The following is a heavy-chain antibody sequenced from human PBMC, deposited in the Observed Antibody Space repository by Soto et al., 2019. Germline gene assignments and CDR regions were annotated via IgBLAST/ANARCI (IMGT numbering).Heavy chain of an antibody. CDR3: AREGGAPGGYFDY. CDR2: IYHSGST. CDR1: GGSISSGGYS. V-gene: IGHV4-30-2*01. D-gene: IGHD3-10*01. J-gene: IGHJ4*02. Sequence: QLQLQESGSGLVKPSQTLSLTCAVSGGSISSGGYSWSWIRQPPGKGLEWIGYIYHSGSTYYNPSLKSRGTISVDRSKDQVSLKLSSVTAADTAVYYCAREGGAPGGYFDYWGQGTLVTVSS.